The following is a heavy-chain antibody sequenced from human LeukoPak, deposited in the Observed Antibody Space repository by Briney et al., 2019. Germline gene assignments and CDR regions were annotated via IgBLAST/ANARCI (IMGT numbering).Heavy chain of an antibody. CDR2: FDPEDDEI. CDR3: ATETGNFYFYS. CDR1: GYTLTELS. Sequence: ASVKVSCKVSGYTLTELSMHWVRQAPGKGLEWMGGFDPEDDEITYAQRFQGRVTVTEDASTDTAYMELRSLRSEDTAVYYCATETGNFYFYSWGQGTLVTVSS. J-gene: IGHJ4*02. D-gene: IGHD1-7*01. V-gene: IGHV1-24*01.